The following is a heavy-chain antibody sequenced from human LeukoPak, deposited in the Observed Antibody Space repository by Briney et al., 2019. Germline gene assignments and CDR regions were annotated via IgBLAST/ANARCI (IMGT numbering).Heavy chain of an antibody. CDR2: IYYSGST. D-gene: IGHD3-9*01. Sequence: WETLSLTCTVSGGSISSSSYYWGWIRQPPGKGLEWVGSIYYSGSTNYNPSLKSRVTISADTSKNQFSLKLSSVTAADTAVYYCARGGAGFDWLLYTYCGQGTLVTVSS. CDR1: GGSISSSSYY. V-gene: IGHV4-39*07. CDR3: ARGGAGFDWLLYTY. J-gene: IGHJ4*02.